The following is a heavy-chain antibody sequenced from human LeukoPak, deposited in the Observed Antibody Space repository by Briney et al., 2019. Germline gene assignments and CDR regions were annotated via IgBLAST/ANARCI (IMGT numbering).Heavy chain of an antibody. J-gene: IGHJ4*02. CDR3: ARDLGRDRYFDS. D-gene: IGHD5-24*01. Sequence: GGSLRLSCAASGFTFSPYPMNWVRQAPGQGLELVSYISGPSDTIHYADSVKGRFTISRDNAKNSLYLQMNSLGAEDTAVYYCARDLGRDRYFDSWGQGTLVTVSS. CDR1: GFTFSPYP. V-gene: IGHV3-48*04. CDR2: ISGPSDTI.